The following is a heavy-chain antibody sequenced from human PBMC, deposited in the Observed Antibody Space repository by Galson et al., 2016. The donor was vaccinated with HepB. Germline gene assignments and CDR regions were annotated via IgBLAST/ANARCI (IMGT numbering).Heavy chain of an antibody. Sequence: QSGAEVKKPGESLKISCKGSGYNFASYWIGWVRQMPGKGLEWMGIIYPGDSDTRYSPSFQGQVTIPADTSIRTAYLQWSSLQASDTAKYYRARHDLSLCPDDSWGQGTLVTVSS. D-gene: IGHD3/OR15-3a*01. CDR3: ARHDLSLCPDDS. J-gene: IGHJ4*02. CDR1: GYNFASYW. CDR2: IYPGDSDT. V-gene: IGHV5-51*01.